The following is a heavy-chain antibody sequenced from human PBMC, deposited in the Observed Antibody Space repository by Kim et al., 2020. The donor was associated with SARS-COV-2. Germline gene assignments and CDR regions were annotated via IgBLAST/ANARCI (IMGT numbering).Heavy chain of an antibody. V-gene: IGHV1-2*02. D-gene: IGHD3-9*01. CDR1: GYTFIDYY. Sequence: ASVKVSCKASGYTFIDYYIHWVRQAPGQGPEWMGWINSDNGDTRYAQRFQGRMTMTRDTSINTAYMELSSLRADDTAVYYCARDGAAATGQTFDYWGQG. J-gene: IGHJ4*02. CDR2: INSDNGDT. CDR3: ARDGAAATGQTFDY.